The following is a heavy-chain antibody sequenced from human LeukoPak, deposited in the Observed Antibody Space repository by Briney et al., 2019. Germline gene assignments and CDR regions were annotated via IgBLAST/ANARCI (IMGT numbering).Heavy chain of an antibody. D-gene: IGHD1-26*01. CDR2: INHSGST. Sequence: SETLSLTCAVYGESFSDYYWSWIRQPPGKGLEWIGEINHSGSTNYSPSLKSRVTISVNTSKNQFSLKLTSVTAADTAVYYCAKEGGAYYYYYYYMDVWGKGTTVTVSS. CDR1: GESFSDYY. CDR3: AKEGGAYYYYYYYMDV. V-gene: IGHV4-34*01. J-gene: IGHJ6*03.